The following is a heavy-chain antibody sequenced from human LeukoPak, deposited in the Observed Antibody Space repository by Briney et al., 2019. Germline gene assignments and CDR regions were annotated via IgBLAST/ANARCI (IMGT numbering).Heavy chain of an antibody. J-gene: IGHJ2*01. V-gene: IGHV4-4*07. CDR2: IYPSGSV. CDR3: ARDYNNGYFDL. CDR1: GDSISSYY. Sequence: WETLSLTCDVSGDSISSYYWSWIRQPAGRGLEWLGRIYPSGSVNYNPSLKSRGTMSVDTSKNQFSLRLSSVTAADTAVYFCARDYNNGYFDLWGRGTLVTVSS. D-gene: IGHD4-11*01.